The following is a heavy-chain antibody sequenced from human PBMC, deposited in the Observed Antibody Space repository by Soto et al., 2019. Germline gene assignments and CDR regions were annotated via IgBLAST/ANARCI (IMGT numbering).Heavy chain of an antibody. J-gene: IGHJ4*02. CDR3: ASYRRGYSGYDFDY. D-gene: IGHD5-12*01. CDR2: IYYSGST. Sequence: PSETLSLTCTVSGGSVSSGSYYWSWIRQPPGKGLEWIGYIYYSGSTNYNPSLKSRVTISVDTSKNQFSLKLSSVTAADTAVYYCASYRRGYSGYDFDYWGQGTLVTVSS. CDR1: GGSVSSGSYY. V-gene: IGHV4-61*01.